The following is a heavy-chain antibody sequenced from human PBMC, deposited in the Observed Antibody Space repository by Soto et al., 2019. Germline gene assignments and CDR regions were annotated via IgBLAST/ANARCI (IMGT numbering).Heavy chain of an antibody. CDR2: IDPSDSYT. Sequence: GESLKISCKGSGYSFTSYWISWVRQMPGKGLEWMGRIDPSDSYTNYSPSFQGHVTISADKSISTAYLQWSSLKASDTAMYYCARLGSSSSGGYYYYYGMDVWGQGTTVTVSS. V-gene: IGHV5-10-1*01. J-gene: IGHJ6*02. D-gene: IGHD6-6*01. CDR3: ARLGSSSSGGYYYYYGMDV. CDR1: GYSFTSYW.